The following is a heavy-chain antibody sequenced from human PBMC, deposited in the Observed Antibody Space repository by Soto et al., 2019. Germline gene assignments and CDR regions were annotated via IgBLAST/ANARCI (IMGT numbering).Heavy chain of an antibody. D-gene: IGHD4-17*01. CDR1: GGSISDDDYY. J-gene: IGHJ6*02. V-gene: IGHV4-30-4*01. CDR2: IYYNGNT. CDR3: ARATTVTSSCFFYGVDV. Sequence: QVQLHESGAGLVKPSQTLSLTCTVSGGSISDDDYYWNWIRQSPGKVLEWIGHIYYNGNTYYNPSLKSRLTMSLDTSKNQFSLHLTSVIAADSALYFCARATTVTSSCFFYGVDVWGQGTTVTVSS.